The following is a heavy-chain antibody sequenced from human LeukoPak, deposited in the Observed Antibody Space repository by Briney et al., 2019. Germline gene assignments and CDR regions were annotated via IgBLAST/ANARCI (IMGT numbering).Heavy chain of an antibody. D-gene: IGHD6-19*01. J-gene: IGHJ3*02. Sequence: ASVKVSCKASGYTFTSYGISWVRQAPGQGLEWMGWISAYNVNINYAQKFQGRVTMTTDTSTSTAYMELRSLRSDDTVVYYCARNSSGWYGVGLDAFDIWGQGTMVTVSS. CDR3: ARNSSGWYGVGLDAFDI. V-gene: IGHV1-18*01. CDR1: GYTFTSYG. CDR2: ISAYNVNI.